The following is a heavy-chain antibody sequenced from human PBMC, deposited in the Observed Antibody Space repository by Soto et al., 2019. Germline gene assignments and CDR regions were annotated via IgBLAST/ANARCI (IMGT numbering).Heavy chain of an antibody. J-gene: IGHJ6*02. D-gene: IGHD2-2*01. V-gene: IGHV3-21*01. CDR2: ISSSSSYI. CDR3: ARGLSDHYYYGMDV. CDR1: GFTFSSYS. Sequence: EVQLVESGGGLVKPGGSLRLSCAASGFTFSSYSMNWVRQAPGKGLEWVSSISSSSSYIYYADSVKGRFTISRDNAKNSLYLQMNSLRAEDTAVYYCARGLSDHYYYGMDVWGQGTTVTVSS.